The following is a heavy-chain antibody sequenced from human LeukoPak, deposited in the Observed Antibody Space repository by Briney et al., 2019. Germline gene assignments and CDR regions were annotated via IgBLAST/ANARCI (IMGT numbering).Heavy chain of an antibody. J-gene: IGHJ4*02. V-gene: IGHV3-74*01. CDR1: GFTFSRYW. Sequence: PGGSLRLSCAASGFTFSRYWMHWVRQAPGKGLVWVSRINTDGRSTGYADSVKGRFTISRDNAKNSLYLQMNSLRAEDTAVYYCARSGGGPCDYWGQGTLVTVSS. CDR2: INTDGRST. CDR3: ARSGGGPCDY. D-gene: IGHD3-10*01.